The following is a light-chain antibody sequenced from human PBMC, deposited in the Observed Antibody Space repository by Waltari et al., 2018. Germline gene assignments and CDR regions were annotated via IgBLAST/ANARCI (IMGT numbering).Light chain of an antibody. J-gene: IGKJ4*01. Sequence: DIQMTQSPSSLSASVVDRVTITCRASQSISSYLNWYQHKRGKAPKLLIYGASSLQSGVPSRFSGSGSGTDFTLTISTLQPEDFATYYCQQSYTTPLTFGGGTRVEIK. V-gene: IGKV1-39*01. CDR2: GAS. CDR3: QQSYTTPLT. CDR1: QSISSY.